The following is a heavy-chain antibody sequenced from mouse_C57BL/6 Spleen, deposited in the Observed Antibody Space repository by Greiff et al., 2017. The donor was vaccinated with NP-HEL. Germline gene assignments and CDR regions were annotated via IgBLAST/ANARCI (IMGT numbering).Heavy chain of an antibody. V-gene: IGHV1-61*01. Sequence: QVQLQQPGAELVRPGSSVKLSCKASGYTFTSYGMDWVKQRPGQGLEWIGNIYPSDSETHYNQKFKDKATLTVDKSSSTAYMQLSSLTSEDSAVYYCARCGHYYDSMEYFDYWGQGTTLTVSS. D-gene: IGHD1-1*01. CDR1: GYTFTSYG. J-gene: IGHJ2*01. CDR3: ARCGHYYDSMEYFDY. CDR2: IYPSDSET.